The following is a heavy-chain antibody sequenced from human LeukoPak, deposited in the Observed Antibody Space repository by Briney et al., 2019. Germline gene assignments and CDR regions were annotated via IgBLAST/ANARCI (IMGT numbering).Heavy chain of an antibody. Sequence: PSETLSLTCSVSGGPLSSYYWSWIRQPPGKGLEWIGYIYYSGSTNYNPSLKSRVTISVDTSKNQFSLKLSSVTAADTAVYFCARAPYYYDSSGYGAFDIWGQGTMITVSS. D-gene: IGHD3-22*01. V-gene: IGHV4-59*01. CDR3: ARAPYYYDSSGYGAFDI. CDR2: IYYSGST. CDR1: GGPLSSYY. J-gene: IGHJ3*02.